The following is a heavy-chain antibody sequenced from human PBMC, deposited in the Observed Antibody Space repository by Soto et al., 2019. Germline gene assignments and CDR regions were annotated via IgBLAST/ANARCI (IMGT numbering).Heavy chain of an antibody. CDR3: AGYGDYFNWFDP. CDR2: IYYSGST. V-gene: IGHV4-31*03. CDR1: GGSISSGGYY. J-gene: IGHJ5*02. D-gene: IGHD4-17*01. Sequence: SETLSLTCTVSGGSISSGGYYWSWIRQHPWKGLEWIGYIYYSGSTYYNPSLKSRVTISVDTSKNQFSLKLSSVIAADTAVYYCAGYGDYFNWFDPWGQGTLVTVSS.